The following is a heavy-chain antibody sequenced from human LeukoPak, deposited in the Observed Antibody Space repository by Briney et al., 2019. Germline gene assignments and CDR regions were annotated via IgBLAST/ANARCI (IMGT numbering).Heavy chain of an antibody. D-gene: IGHD2-21*02. Sequence: PGGSLRLSCAASGFTFSSYWMNWARQAPGKGLEWVASINHNGNVNYYVDSVKGRFTISRDNAKNSLYLQMSNLRAEDTAVYYCATYHNTLTAKRSYYWGQGTLVTVSS. V-gene: IGHV3-7*03. CDR3: ATYHNTLTAKRSYY. CDR2: INHNGNVN. J-gene: IGHJ4*02. CDR1: GFTFSSYW.